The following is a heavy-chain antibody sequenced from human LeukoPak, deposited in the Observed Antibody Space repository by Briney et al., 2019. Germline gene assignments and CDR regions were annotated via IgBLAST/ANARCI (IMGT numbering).Heavy chain of an antibody. CDR1: GGSISSGGYY. CDR3: AAQDVNWFDP. V-gene: IGHV4-31*03. J-gene: IGHJ5*02. CDR2: IYYSGST. D-gene: IGHD2-15*01. Sequence: LSLTCTVSGGSISSGGYYWSWIRQHPGKGLEWIGYIYYSGSTYYNPSLKSRVTISVDTSKNQFSLKLSSVTAADTAVYYCAAQDVNWFDPWGQGTLVTVSS.